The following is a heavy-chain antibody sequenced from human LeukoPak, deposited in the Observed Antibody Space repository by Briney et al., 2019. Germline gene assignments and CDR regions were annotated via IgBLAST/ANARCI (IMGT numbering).Heavy chain of an antibody. J-gene: IGHJ5*02. D-gene: IGHD6-19*01. V-gene: IGHV3-48*01. Sequence: GGSLRLSCAASGFTFSSYSMNWVRQAPGKGLEWVSYISSSSSTIYYADSVKGRFTISRDNAKNSLYLQMNSLRAEDTAVYYCARDGDRGQWLVLGTYNWFDPWGQGTLVTVSS. CDR1: GFTFSSYS. CDR3: ARDGDRGQWLVLGTYNWFDP. CDR2: ISSSSSTI.